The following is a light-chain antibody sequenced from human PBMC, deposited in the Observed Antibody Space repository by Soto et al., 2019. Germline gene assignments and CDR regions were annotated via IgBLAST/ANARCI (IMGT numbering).Light chain of an antibody. Sequence: EIVLTQSPGTLSLSPGERATISCRASQSVSSSYLAWYQQKPGQAPRLLIYGASSRATGIPDRFSGSVSGTDFTLTISRLEPEDFAVYYCQQYGSSRTFGQGTKVDIK. CDR1: QSVSSSY. CDR2: GAS. CDR3: QQYGSSRT. V-gene: IGKV3-20*01. J-gene: IGKJ1*01.